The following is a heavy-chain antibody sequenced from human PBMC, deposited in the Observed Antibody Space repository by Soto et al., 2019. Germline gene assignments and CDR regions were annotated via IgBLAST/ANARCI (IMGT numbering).Heavy chain of an antibody. CDR1: GYTFTSYG. Sequence: ASVKVSCKSSGYTFTSYGISWVRQAPGQGLEWMGWISAYNGNTNYAQKLQGRVTMTTDTSTSTAYMELRSLRSDDTAVYYCARGSEYNWNYGYYGMDVWGQGTTVTVS. CDR3: ARGSEYNWNYGYYGMDV. J-gene: IGHJ6*02. D-gene: IGHD1-7*01. V-gene: IGHV1-18*04. CDR2: ISAYNGNT.